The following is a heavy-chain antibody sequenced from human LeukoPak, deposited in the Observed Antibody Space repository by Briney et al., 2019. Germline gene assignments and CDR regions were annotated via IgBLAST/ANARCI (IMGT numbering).Heavy chain of an antibody. V-gene: IGHV3-23*01. D-gene: IGHD2-15*01. CDR1: GFTFSSYA. J-gene: IGHJ4*02. CDR2: FSFNGEST. Sequence: GGSLRLSCAASGFTFSSYAMTWVRQAPGKGLEWVSSFSFNGESTYYADSAKGRFTISRDNSKNTLYLQMNSLRAEDTAVYYCAKDWVVAATRGNYWGQGTLVTVSS. CDR3: AKDWVVAATRGNY.